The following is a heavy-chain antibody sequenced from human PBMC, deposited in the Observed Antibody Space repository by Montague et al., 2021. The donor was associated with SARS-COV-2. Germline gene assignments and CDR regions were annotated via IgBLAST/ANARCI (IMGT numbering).Heavy chain of an antibody. Sequence: CAISGDSDCGDSASWKWVRQSPSSGLEWLGRTYYRPKWYNDYAVSVRGRVTINPDTSKNQFSLQLNSVTPEDTAIYYCTSGREGNYNVMDVWGQGTTVTVSS. V-gene: IGHV6-1*01. J-gene: IGHJ6*02. CDR1: GDSDCGDSAS. CDR3: TSGREGNYNVMDV. D-gene: IGHD1-1*01. CDR2: TYYRPKWYN.